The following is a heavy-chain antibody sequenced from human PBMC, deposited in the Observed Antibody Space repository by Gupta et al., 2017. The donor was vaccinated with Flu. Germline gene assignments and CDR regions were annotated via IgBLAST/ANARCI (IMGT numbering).Heavy chain of an antibody. V-gene: IGHV4-59*08. CDR2: IYYSGST. Sequence: QVQLQESGPGLVKPSETLSLTCTVSGGSISSYYWSWIRQPPGKGLEWIGYIYYSGSTNYNPSLKSRVTISVDTSKNQFSLKLSSVTAADTAVYYCARNGYGINWTDDYYYYMDVWGKGTTVTVSS. CDR1: GGSISSYY. D-gene: IGHD1-1*01. J-gene: IGHJ6*03. CDR3: ARNGYGINWTDDYYYYMDV.